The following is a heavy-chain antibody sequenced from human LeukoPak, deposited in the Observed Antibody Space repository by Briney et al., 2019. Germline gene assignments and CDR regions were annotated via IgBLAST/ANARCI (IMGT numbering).Heavy chain of an antibody. CDR3: ARDRSGYDFGY. J-gene: IGHJ4*02. Sequence: GASVKVSCKASGYTFTSYYMHWVRQAPGQGLEWMGIINPSGGSTSYAQKFQGRVTMTRVMSTSTVYMELSSLRSEDTAVYYCARDRSGYDFGYWGQGTLVTVSS. CDR1: GYTFTSYY. V-gene: IGHV1-46*01. D-gene: IGHD5-12*01. CDR2: INPSGGST.